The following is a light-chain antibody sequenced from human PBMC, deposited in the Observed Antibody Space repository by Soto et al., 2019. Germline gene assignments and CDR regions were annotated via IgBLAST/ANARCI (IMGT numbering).Light chain of an antibody. Sequence: EIVLTQSPVTLSLSPGERATLSCRASQSVSSSYLAWYQQKPGQAPRLLIYGASSRATGIPDRFSGSGSGTDFTLTMSRLEPEDFAVYYCQQYGSSPWTFGQGTKV. J-gene: IGKJ1*01. CDR1: QSVSSSY. V-gene: IGKV3-20*01. CDR3: QQYGSSPWT. CDR2: GAS.